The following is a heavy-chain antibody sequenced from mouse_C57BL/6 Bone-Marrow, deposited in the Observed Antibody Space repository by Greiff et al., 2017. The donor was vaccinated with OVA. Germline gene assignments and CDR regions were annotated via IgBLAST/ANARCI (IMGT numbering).Heavy chain of an antibody. CDR2: IDPSDSET. V-gene: IGHV1-52*01. CDR3: ARCYYGSSLFDY. D-gene: IGHD1-1*01. CDR1: GYTFTSYW. Sequence: QVQLQQPGAELVRPGSSVKLSCKASGYTFTSYWMHWVKQRPIQGLEWIGNIDPSDSETHYNQKFKDKATLTVDKSSSTAYMQLSSLTSEDSAVYYCARCYYGSSLFDYWGQGTTLTVSS. J-gene: IGHJ2*01.